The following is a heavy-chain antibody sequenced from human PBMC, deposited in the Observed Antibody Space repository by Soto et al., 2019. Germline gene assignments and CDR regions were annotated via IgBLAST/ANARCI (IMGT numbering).Heavy chain of an antibody. CDR2: IYYSGST. Sequence: SETLSLTCTVSGGSISSSSYYWGWIRQPPGKGLEWIGSIYYSGSTYYNPSLKSRVTISVDTSKNQFSLKLSSVTAADTAVYYCARHGFGYSSSFSPFDTWGQGTLVTVSS. V-gene: IGHV4-39*01. CDR3: ARHGFGYSSSFSPFDT. CDR1: GGSISSSSYY. D-gene: IGHD6-6*01. J-gene: IGHJ5*02.